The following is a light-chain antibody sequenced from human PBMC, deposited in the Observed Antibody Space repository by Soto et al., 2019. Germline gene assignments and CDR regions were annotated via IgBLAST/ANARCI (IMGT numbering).Light chain of an antibody. CDR3: QQYNNWPPPWT. V-gene: IGKV3-15*01. CDR1: QSVSSN. J-gene: IGKJ1*01. CDR2: GAS. Sequence: EIVMTQSPATLSVSTGERATLSCRASQSVSSNLAWYQQKPGQAPRLLIYGASTRATGIPARFSGSGSGTEFTLTISSLQSEDCAVYYCQQYNNWPPPWTFGLGTKVDIK.